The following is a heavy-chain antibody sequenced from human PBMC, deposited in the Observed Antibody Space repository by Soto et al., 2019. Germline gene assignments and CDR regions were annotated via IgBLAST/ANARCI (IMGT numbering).Heavy chain of an antibody. CDR2: IWYDGSNK. CDR3: ARDEDSGHRNYFDY. Sequence: GGSLRLSCAAAGFSFSSYGMHWVRQAPGKGLSWVAVIWYDGSNKYYADSVKGRFTISRDNSKNTLYLQMNSLRAEDTAVYYCARDEDSGHRNYFDYWGQGTLVAVSS. CDR1: GFSFSSYG. V-gene: IGHV3-33*01. J-gene: IGHJ4*02. D-gene: IGHD6-6*01.